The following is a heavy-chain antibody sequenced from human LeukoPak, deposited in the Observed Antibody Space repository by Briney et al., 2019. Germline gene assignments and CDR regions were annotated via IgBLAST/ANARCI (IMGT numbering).Heavy chain of an antibody. V-gene: IGHV5-51*01. J-gene: IGHJ6*02. CDR1: GYSFTSYW. CDR3: ARGYKAQYCSGGSCYPYYYYYGMDV. Sequence: GEPLKISCKGSGYSFTSYWIGWVRQMPGKGLEWMGIIYPGDSDTRYSPSFQGQVTISADKSISTAYLQWSSLKASDTAMYYCARGYKAQYCSGGSCYPYYYYYGMDVWGQGTTVTVSS. D-gene: IGHD2-15*01. CDR2: IYPGDSDT.